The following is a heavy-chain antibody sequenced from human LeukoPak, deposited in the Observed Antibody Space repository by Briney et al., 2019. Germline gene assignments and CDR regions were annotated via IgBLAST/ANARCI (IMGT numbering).Heavy chain of an antibody. J-gene: IGHJ4*02. Sequence: ASVTVSYKASGYTFTSYGIVWVRQAPGQGLEWMGWISPYNSNTNYAQKPQGRVTMTADTSTSTAYLELRSLRSDDTAVYYCARESRFFGSGSYVSVHWAQRTQITVSS. CDR2: ISPYNSNT. CDR3: ARESRFFGSGSYVSVH. V-gene: IGHV1-18*01. CDR1: GYTFTSYG. D-gene: IGHD6-19*01.